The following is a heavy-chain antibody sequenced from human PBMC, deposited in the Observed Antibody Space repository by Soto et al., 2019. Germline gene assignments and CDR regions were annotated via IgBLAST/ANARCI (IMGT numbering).Heavy chain of an antibody. D-gene: IGHD3-10*01. CDR1: GGSIGSYY. CDR2: IYYSGST. V-gene: IGHV4-59*01. Sequence: SETLSLTCTVSGGSIGSYYWSWIRQPPEKGLEGIGYIYYSGSTNYNPSLKSRVTISVDTSKNQFSRKLSSVTAAGTAVYYCAREGVLLWVGEPYRPYGMDVWGQGTTVTVSS. J-gene: IGHJ6*02. CDR3: AREGVLLWVGEPYRPYGMDV.